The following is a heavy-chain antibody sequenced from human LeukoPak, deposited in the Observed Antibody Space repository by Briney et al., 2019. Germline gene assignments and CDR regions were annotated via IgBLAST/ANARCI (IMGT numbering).Heavy chain of an antibody. CDR3: ASGIAVAGIYRAFDI. CDR2: INPSGGST. Sequence: GASVKVSCKASGYTFTSYYMHWVRQASGQGLEWIGIINPSGGSTSYAQKFQGRVTMTRDTSTSTVYLELSSLRSEDTAVYYCASGIAVAGIYRAFDIWGQGTMVTVSS. V-gene: IGHV1-46*01. J-gene: IGHJ3*02. CDR1: GYTFTSYY. D-gene: IGHD6-19*01.